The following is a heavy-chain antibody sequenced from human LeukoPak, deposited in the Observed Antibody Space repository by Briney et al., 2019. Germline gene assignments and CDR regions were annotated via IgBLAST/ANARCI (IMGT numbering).Heavy chain of an antibody. V-gene: IGHV4-59*08. CDR2: MSYSGSS. Sequence: PSGTLSLTCTVSGGSISSYYWSWIRQPPGKRLEWIGYMSYSGSSNYNPSLRSRVTISVDASKKQFSLKLSSVTAADTAVYFCTRHTPVRLSSGYYFGMDVWGQGTTVTVSS. CDR1: GGSISSYY. J-gene: IGHJ6*02. CDR3: TRHTPVRLSSGYYFGMDV.